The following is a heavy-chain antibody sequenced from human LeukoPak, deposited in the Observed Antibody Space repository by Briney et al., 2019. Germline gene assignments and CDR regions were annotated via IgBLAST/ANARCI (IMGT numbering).Heavy chain of an antibody. Sequence: ASVKVSCKASGDTFTSYALQCVRQAPGQRLEWMGWINAGNGNTKYSQKFQGRGTITRDTSASTAYMELSSLRSEDTAVYYCARDFYGDYAFDYWGQGTLVTVSS. CDR1: GDTFTSYA. CDR2: INAGNGNT. D-gene: IGHD4-17*01. J-gene: IGHJ4*02. V-gene: IGHV1-3*01. CDR3: ARDFYGDYAFDY.